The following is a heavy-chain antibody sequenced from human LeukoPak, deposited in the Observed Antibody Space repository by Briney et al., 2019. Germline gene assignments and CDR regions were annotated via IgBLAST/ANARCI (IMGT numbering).Heavy chain of an antibody. V-gene: IGHV1-69*13. Sequence: RASVKVSCKASGGTFSSYAISWVRQAPGQGLEWMGGIIPIFGTANYAQKFQGRVTITADESTSTAYMELSSLRSEDTAVYYCARTPQLVISPSDGYYYYMDVWGKGTTVTVSS. D-gene: IGHD6-13*01. CDR3: ARTPQLVISPSDGYYYYMDV. CDR2: IIPIFGTA. J-gene: IGHJ6*03. CDR1: GGTFSSYA.